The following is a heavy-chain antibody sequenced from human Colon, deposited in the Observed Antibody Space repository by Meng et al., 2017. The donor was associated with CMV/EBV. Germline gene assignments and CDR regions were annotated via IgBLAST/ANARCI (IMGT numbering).Heavy chain of an antibody. CDR3: ARVLLPTVLRFLEHRKIYGMDV. V-gene: IGHV3-21*01. J-gene: IGHJ6*02. Sequence: GESLKISCAASGFTFSSYSMNWVRQAPGKGLVWVSSISSSSSYIYYADSVKGRFTISRDNAKNSLYLQMNSLRAEDTAVYYCARVLLPTVLRFLEHRKIYGMDVWGQGTTVTVSS. D-gene: IGHD3-3*01. CDR2: ISSSSSYI. CDR1: GFTFSSYS.